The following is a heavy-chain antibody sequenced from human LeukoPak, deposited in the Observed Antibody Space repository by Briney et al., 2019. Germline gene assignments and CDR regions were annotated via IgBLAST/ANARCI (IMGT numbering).Heavy chain of an antibody. J-gene: IGHJ6*03. V-gene: IGHV3-30*02. Sequence: QSGGSLRLSCAASGFTFSSYVMHWVRQAPGKGLEWVAFIRYDGSNKYYADSVKGRFTISRDNSKNTLYLQMNSLRAEDTAVDYCAKVAAIAAAETTYYYMDVWGKGTTVTISS. CDR2: IRYDGSNK. CDR1: GFTFSSYV. D-gene: IGHD6-13*01. CDR3: AKVAAIAAAETTYYYMDV.